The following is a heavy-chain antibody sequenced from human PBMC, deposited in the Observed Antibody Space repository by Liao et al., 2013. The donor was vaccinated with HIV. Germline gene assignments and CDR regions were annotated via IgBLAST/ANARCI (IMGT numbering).Heavy chain of an antibody. CDR1: GGSISSYY. V-gene: IGHV4-59*01. J-gene: IGHJ4*02. Sequence: QVQLQESGPGLVKPSETLSLTCTVSGGSISSYYWSWIRQPPGKGLEWIGYIYYSGSTNYNPSLKSRVTISVDTSKNQFSLKLSSVTAADTAVYYCARDSDNMVRGAPLFDYWGQGTLVTVSS. CDR3: ARDSDNMVRGAPLFDY. D-gene: IGHD3-10*01. CDR2: IYYSGST.